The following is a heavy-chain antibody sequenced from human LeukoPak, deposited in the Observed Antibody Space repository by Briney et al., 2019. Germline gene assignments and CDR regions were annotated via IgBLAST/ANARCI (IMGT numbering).Heavy chain of an antibody. J-gene: IGHJ3*02. Sequence: GGSLRLSCTASGFNFSYYAMHWVRQAPGKGLKWVSAISGSGGSTYYADSVKGRFTISRDNSKNTLYLQMNSLRAEDTAVYYCAKAIVAMGHAFDIWGQGTMVTVSS. CDR2: ISGSGGST. CDR3: AKAIVAMGHAFDI. CDR1: GFNFSYYA. D-gene: IGHD5-12*01. V-gene: IGHV3-23*01.